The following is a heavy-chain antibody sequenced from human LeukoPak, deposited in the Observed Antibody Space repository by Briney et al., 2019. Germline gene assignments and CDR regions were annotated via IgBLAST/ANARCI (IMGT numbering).Heavy chain of an antibody. J-gene: IGHJ4*02. Sequence: GGSLRLSCAASGFTFSSYWMHWVRQAPGKGLEWVAVISYDGSNKYYADSVKGRFTISRDNSKNTLYLQMNSLRAEDTAVYYCARDRHGYIDYWGQGTLVTVSS. CDR2: ISYDGSNK. CDR3: ARDRHGYIDY. V-gene: IGHV3-30*03. CDR1: GFTFSSYW.